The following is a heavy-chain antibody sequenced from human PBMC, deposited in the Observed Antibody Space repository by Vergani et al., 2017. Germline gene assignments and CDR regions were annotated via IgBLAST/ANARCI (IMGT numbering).Heavy chain of an antibody. V-gene: IGHV4-34*01. CDR2: INHSGST. Sequence: QVQLQQWGAGLLKPSETLSLTCAVYGGSFSGYYWSWIRQPPGKGLEWIGEINHSGSTNYNPSLKSRVTISVDTSKNQFSLKLSSVTAADTAVYYCARGASDFDWXLELWGQGTLVTVSS. J-gene: IGHJ4*02. CDR3: ARGASDFDWXLEL. D-gene: IGHD3-9*01. CDR1: GGSFSGYY.